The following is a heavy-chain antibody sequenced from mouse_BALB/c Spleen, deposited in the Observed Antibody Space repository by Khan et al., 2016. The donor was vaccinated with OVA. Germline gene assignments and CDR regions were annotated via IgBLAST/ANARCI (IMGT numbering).Heavy chain of an antibody. V-gene: IGHV3-2*02. CDR1: GYSITTDYA. J-gene: IGHJ2*01. Sequence: EVKLEVSGPGLVKPSQSLSLTCTVTGYSITTDYAWNWIRQFPGNKLEWMGYISYSGNTKYTPSLKSRISITRDTSKNQFFLQLKSVTTEDTARYYCARVYGGDCDYWGQGTTLTVSS. CDR2: ISYSGNT. CDR3: ARVYGGDCDY. D-gene: IGHD1-1*01.